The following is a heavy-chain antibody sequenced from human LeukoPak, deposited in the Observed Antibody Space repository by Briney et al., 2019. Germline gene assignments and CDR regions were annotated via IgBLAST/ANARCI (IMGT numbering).Heavy chain of an antibody. V-gene: IGHV3-23*01. Sequence: GGSLRLSCAASGFTFMNYAMSWVRQAPGKGLEWVSTIGGNSINAYFADSVRGRFTISRDNSRNTLYLLMNSLRAEDTAMYYCARVGGVFELTAYGDFGALNSWGQGTLVTVSS. CDR2: IGGNSINA. J-gene: IGHJ4*02. CDR3: ARVGGVFELTAYGDFGALNS. D-gene: IGHD4-17*01. CDR1: GFTFMNYA.